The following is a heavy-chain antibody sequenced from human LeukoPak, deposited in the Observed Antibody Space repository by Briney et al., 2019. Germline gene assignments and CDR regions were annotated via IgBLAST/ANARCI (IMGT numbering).Heavy chain of an antibody. CDR3: ARLMDV. Sequence: GESLKISCKGSGYSFTSYRIGWVRQTPGKGLEWMGIIHPGDSDARYGPSFQGQVTISVDKSISTAYLQWSSLKASDTAMYYCARLMDVWGKGTTVTVSS. CDR2: IHPGDSDA. J-gene: IGHJ6*04. V-gene: IGHV5-51*01. CDR1: GYSFTSYR.